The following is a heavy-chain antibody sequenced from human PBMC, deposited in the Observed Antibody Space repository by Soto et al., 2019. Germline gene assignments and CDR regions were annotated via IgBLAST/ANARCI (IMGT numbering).Heavy chain of an antibody. J-gene: IGHJ6*02. V-gene: IGHV3-33*01. D-gene: IGHD3-10*01. CDR1: GFTFSSYG. CDR3: ARMRAVLLWFGESQDYYGMDV. CDR2: IWYDGSNK. Sequence: GGSLRLSCAASGFTFSSYGMHWVRQAPGKGLEWVAVIWYDGSNKYYADSVKGRFTISRDNSKNTLYLQMNSLRAEDTAVYYCARMRAVLLWFGESQDYYGMDVWGQGTTVTISS.